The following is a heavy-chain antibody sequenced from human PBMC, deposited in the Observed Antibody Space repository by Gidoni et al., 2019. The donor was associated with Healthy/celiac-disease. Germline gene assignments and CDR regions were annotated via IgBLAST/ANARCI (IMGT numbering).Heavy chain of an antibody. J-gene: IGHJ6*02. V-gene: IGHV3-23*04. D-gene: IGHD3-16*01. CDR3: AGQEENVYYYYGMDV. Sequence: EVQLVESGGGLVQPGGSLRLSCAASGFTFSSYAMSWVRQAPGKGLEWVTAISGSGGSTYYADSVKGRFTISRDNSKNTLYLQMNSLRAEDTAVYYCAGQEENVYYYYGMDVWGQGTTVTVSS. CDR1: GFTFSSYA. CDR2: ISGSGGST.